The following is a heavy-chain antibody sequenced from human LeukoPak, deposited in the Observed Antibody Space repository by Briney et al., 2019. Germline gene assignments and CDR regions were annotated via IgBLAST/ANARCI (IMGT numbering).Heavy chain of an antibody. CDR1: GYTFTTYD. J-gene: IGHJ4*02. V-gene: IGHV1-18*01. CDR2: INTQTGDT. Sequence: ASVKVSCNASGYTFTTYDISWVRQAPGQGPEWMGWINTQTGDTRYGQKVQGRVTMTTDTSTSTAYMELRSLESDDTAVYFCARGPGGCSGGSCYHDYWGQGTLVTVSS. CDR3: ARGPGGCSGGSCYHDY. D-gene: IGHD2-15*01.